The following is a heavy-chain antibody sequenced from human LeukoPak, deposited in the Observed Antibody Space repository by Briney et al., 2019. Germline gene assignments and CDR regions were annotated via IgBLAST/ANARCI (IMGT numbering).Heavy chain of an antibody. V-gene: IGHV1-2*02. CDR2: INPNSGGI. CDR3: ARKGGGTMVRYNWFDP. J-gene: IGHJ5*02. Sequence: GASVKVSCKASGYTFTGYYMHWVRQAPGQGLEWVGWINPNSGGINYAQKFQGRVTMTRDTSISTAYMELSRLRSDDTAVYYCARKGGGTMVRYNWFDPWGQGTLVTVSS. D-gene: IGHD3-10*01. CDR1: GYTFTGYY.